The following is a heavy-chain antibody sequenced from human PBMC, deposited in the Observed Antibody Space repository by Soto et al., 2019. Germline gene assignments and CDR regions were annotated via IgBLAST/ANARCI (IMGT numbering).Heavy chain of an antibody. J-gene: IGHJ4*02. CDR1: GFTFTRYS. V-gene: IGHV3-21*04. CDR2: ISSTTNYI. Sequence: GGSLRLSCAASGFTFTRYSMNWVRQAPGKGLEWVSSISSTTNYIYYADSMKGRFTVSRDNSKNTLYLQMNSLRAEDTAVYYCAKDTMIVVVITFSFDYWGQGTLVTVSS. D-gene: IGHD3-22*01. CDR3: AKDTMIVVVITFSFDY.